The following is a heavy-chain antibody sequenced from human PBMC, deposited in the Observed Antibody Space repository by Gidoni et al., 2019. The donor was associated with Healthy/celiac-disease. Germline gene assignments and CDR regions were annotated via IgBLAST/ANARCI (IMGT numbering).Heavy chain of an antibody. CDR1: RLPLSSYG. D-gene: IGHD2-15*01. Sequence: QVQLVESRRGVVQPWRSLRLSWSASRLPLSSYGLHWVRKAPGKGMEWVAFIRYDGSNKYYADSVKGRFTISRHNSKNTLYLQMNSLRAVDTAVYYCAKGGLEVVVVVAATQIDYWGQGTLVTVSS. V-gene: IGHV3-30*02. J-gene: IGHJ4*02. CDR2: IRYDGSNK. CDR3: AKGGLEVVVVVAATQIDY.